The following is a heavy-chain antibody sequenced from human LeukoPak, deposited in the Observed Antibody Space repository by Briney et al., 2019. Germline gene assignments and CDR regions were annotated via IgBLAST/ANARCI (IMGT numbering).Heavy chain of an antibody. D-gene: IGHD6-13*01. Sequence: GGSLRLSCAASGFTFSTYWMTWARQAPGKGLEWVTTIKPDGSEEYYVDSVKGRFTISRDNAKNSLYLQMNSLRAEDTAVYYCAKPSRSSSNEYWGQGTLVTVSS. CDR3: AKPSRSSSNEY. J-gene: IGHJ4*02. V-gene: IGHV3-7*05. CDR2: IKPDGSEE. CDR1: GFTFSTYW.